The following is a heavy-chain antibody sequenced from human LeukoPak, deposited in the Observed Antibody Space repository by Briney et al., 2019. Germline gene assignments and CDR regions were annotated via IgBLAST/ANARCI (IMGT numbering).Heavy chain of an antibody. D-gene: IGHD1-26*01. CDR3: TRDLSPHFNGNYYDAFDI. Sequence: GGALTLSCPASRCTLSSYWMIGLGQAPDKGGAGVANINQDESLIYYVDSVKSRFTISRDNANHLMYPQMNSLRAEDTAVYYCTRDLSPHFNGNYYDAFDIWGQGTMVTVSS. J-gene: IGHJ3*02. V-gene: IGHV3-7*01. CDR2: INQDESLI. CDR1: RCTLSSYW.